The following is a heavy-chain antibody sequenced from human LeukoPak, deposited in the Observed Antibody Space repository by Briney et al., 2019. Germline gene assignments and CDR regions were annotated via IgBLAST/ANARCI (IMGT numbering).Heavy chain of an antibody. Sequence: ETLSLTCTVSGGSISSYYWSWIRQPPGKGLEWVSAISGSGGSTYYADSVKGRFTISRDNSKNTLYLQMNSLRAEDTAVYYCANRYCSSTSCLPFDYWGQGTLVTVSS. CDR1: GGSISSYY. CDR3: ANRYCSSTSCLPFDY. J-gene: IGHJ4*02. CDR2: ISGSGGST. V-gene: IGHV3-23*01. D-gene: IGHD2-2*01.